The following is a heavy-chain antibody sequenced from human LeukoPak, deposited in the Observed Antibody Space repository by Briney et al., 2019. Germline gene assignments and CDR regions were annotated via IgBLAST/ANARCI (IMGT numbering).Heavy chain of an antibody. D-gene: IGHD4-23*01. CDR3: ASPHPGNDGWPNWFDP. CDR1: GFTFSSYA. V-gene: IGHV3-23*01. J-gene: IGHJ5*02. Sequence: GGSLRLSCAVSGFTFSSYAMSWVRQAPGKGLEWVSAISGSGENTYYADSVKGRFTISRDNSKNTLYLQMNSLRAEDTAVYYCASPHPGNDGWPNWFDPWGQGTLVTVSP. CDR2: ISGSGENT.